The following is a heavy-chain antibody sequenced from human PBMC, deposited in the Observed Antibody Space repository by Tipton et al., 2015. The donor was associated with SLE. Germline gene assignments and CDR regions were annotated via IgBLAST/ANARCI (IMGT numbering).Heavy chain of an antibody. CDR1: GYTFTAYY. Sequence: QSGAEVKKPGASVKVSCKGSGYTFTAYYMHWVRQAPGQGLEWMGRINPNSGATNYVQKFQGRVTMTRGTSITTAYMELSTLRSDDTAVYYCARAHGSGSFLPFSLWGLGTLVIVSS. CDR3: ARAHGSGSFLPFSL. D-gene: IGHD3-10*01. CDR2: INPNSGAT. J-gene: IGHJ4*02. V-gene: IGHV1-2*06.